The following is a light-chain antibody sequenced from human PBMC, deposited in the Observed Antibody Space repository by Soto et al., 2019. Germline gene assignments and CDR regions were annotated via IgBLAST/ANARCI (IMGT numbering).Light chain of an antibody. V-gene: IGLV2-11*01. Sequence: QSALTQPRSVSGSPGQSVTISCTGTSSDVGAYSYVSWYQHHPGRAPKLMICDVTKRPSGVPDRFSGSKSGNTASLTISGLQAEDEADYYCCSYAGTSVLIFGGGTKLTVL. CDR1: SSDVGAYSY. J-gene: IGLJ2*01. CDR3: CSYAGTSVLI. CDR2: DVT.